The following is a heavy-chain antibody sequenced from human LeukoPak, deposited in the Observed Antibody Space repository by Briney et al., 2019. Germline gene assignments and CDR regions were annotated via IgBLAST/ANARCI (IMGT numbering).Heavy chain of an antibody. V-gene: IGHV3-7*01. Sequence: PGGSLRLSCEASGFMFSSYWMTWVHQAPGKGLEWVASIKLDGSESRYVDSVKGRFTISRDNDKKSLYLHMNSLRAEDAGVYYCARIVGWGRFDHWGQGTLLTVSS. J-gene: IGHJ5*02. CDR1: GFMFSSYW. CDR2: IKLDGSES. CDR3: ARIVGWGRFDH. D-gene: IGHD3-16*01.